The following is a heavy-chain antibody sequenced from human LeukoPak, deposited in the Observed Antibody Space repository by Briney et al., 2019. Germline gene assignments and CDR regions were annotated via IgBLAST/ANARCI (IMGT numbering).Heavy chain of an antibody. CDR3: ARDGSLDY. CDR2: INPKSGDT. V-gene: IGHV1-2*02. CDR1: GYTFTGYY. Sequence: ASVTVSCKASGYTFTGYYMHWVRQAPGQGLEWMGWINPKSGDTNSAQKFQGRVTMTRDTSISTAYMELSRLRSDDTAVYYCARDGSLDYWGQGTLVTVSS. D-gene: IGHD2-15*01. J-gene: IGHJ4*02.